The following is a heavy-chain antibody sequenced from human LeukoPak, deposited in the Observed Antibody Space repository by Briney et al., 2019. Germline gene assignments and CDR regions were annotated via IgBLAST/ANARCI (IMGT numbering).Heavy chain of an antibody. CDR3: ARDLSSGSYPYYFDS. CDR2: IWYDGSNK. V-gene: IGHV3-33*08. J-gene: IGHJ4*02. CDR1: GFTFSTNA. Sequence: GGSLRLSCAASGFTFSTNAMSWVRQAPGKGLEWVAVIWYDGSNKYHADSVKGRFSIFRDNSKNTLYLQMNSLRAEDTAVYYCARDLSSGSYPYYFDSWGQGTLDTVSS. D-gene: IGHD6-19*01.